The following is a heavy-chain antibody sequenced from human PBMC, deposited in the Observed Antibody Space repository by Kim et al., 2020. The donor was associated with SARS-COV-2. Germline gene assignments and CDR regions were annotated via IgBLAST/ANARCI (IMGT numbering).Heavy chain of an antibody. V-gene: IGHV1-69*13. CDR1: GGTFSSYA. CDR3: ARWAIIAAAGNADYYYYGMDV. J-gene: IGHJ6*02. CDR2: IIPIFGTA. D-gene: IGHD6-13*01. Sequence: SVKVSCKASGGTFSSYAISWVRQAPGQGLEWMGGIIPIFGTANYAQKFQGRVTITADESTSTAYMELSSLRSEDTAVYYCARWAIIAAAGNADYYYYGMDVWGQGTTVTVSS.